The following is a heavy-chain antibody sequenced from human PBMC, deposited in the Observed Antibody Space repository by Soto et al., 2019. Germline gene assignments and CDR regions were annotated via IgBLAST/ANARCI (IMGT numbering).Heavy chain of an antibody. D-gene: IGHD3-3*01. CDR1: GFTFSSYS. J-gene: IGHJ6*02. V-gene: IGHV3-21*01. Sequence: GGSLRLSCAASGFTFSSYSMNWVRQAPGKGLEWVSSISSSSSYIYYADSVKGRFTISRDNAKNSLYLQMNSLRAEDKAVYYCARDTEKTIFGVHHSGIDVWGHGTTVTVSS. CDR2: ISSSSSYI. CDR3: ARDTEKTIFGVHHSGIDV.